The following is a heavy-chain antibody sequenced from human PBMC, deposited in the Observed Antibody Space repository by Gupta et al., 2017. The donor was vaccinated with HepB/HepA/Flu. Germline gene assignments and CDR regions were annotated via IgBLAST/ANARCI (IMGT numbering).Heavy chain of an antibody. CDR3: AAHFWPSGSYAY. CDR1: GASISSGNIY. D-gene: IGHD1-26*01. Sequence: QLQLQESGPGLVKPSETLSLTCMVSGASISSGNIYWGWIRQPLGKGLEWIGSVHHSGITYSKPSLRSRVTTSVDKSKNQFSLSLSSVNATDTAVYYGAAHFWPSGSYAYWGQGILVSVSS. V-gene: IGHV4-39*01. CDR2: VHHSGIT. J-gene: IGHJ4*02.